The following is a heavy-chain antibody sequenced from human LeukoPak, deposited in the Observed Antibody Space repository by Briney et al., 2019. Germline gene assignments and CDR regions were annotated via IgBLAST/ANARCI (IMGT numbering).Heavy chain of an antibody. Sequence: GGSLRLSCAASGFTFSSYWMSWVRQPPGKGLEWVANIKQDGSEKYYVDSVKGRFTISRDNAKNSLYLQMNSLRVENTAVYYCARGYSAYATCFDYWGQGTLVTVSS. CDR3: ARGYSAYATCFDY. J-gene: IGHJ4*02. CDR2: IKQDGSEK. CDR1: GFTFSSYW. D-gene: IGHD5-12*01. V-gene: IGHV3-7*04.